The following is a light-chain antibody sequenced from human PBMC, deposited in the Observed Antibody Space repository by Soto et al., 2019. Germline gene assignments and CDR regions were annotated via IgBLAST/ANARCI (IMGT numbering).Light chain of an antibody. CDR1: NIGGKS. CDR3: QVWDSSSDHWV. Sequence: SYELTQPPSVSVAPGKTARINCGGNNIGGKSVHWYQQKPGQAPVLVIYYDSHRPSGIPERFSGSNSGNTATLTISRVEAGDEADYYCQVWDSSSDHWVFGGGTELTVL. J-gene: IGLJ3*02. CDR2: YDS. V-gene: IGLV3-21*04.